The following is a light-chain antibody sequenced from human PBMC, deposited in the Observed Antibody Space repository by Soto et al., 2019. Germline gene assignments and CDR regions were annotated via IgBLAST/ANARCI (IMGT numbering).Light chain of an antibody. CDR3: QQRNNWPLA. V-gene: IGKV3-11*01. CDR2: EAL. Sequence: IVITQSPATLSVYPGERASLSCRASQIVSSNLAWYQQKPGQAPRLLIYEALNRATGIPARFSGSGSGTDFTLTISSLEPEDFAVYYCQQRNNWPLAFGGGTKVDIK. CDR1: QIVSSN. J-gene: IGKJ4*02.